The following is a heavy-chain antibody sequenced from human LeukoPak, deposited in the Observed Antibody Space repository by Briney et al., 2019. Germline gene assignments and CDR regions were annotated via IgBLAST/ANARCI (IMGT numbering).Heavy chain of an antibody. V-gene: IGHV3-30-3*01. Sequence: GGSLRLSCAASGFTFSSYAMHWVRQARGEGLERVAVISYDGSNKYYADSVKGRFTISRDNSKNTLYLQMNSLRAEDTAVYYCATSGYSYGPQAFDYWGQGTLVTVSS. D-gene: IGHD5-18*01. J-gene: IGHJ4*02. CDR2: ISYDGSNK. CDR3: ATSGYSYGPQAFDY. CDR1: GFTFSSYA.